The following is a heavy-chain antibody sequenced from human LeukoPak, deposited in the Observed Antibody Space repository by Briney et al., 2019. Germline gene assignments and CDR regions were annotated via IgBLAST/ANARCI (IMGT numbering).Heavy chain of an antibody. CDR1: GYTFISYA. CDR3: ARREDNSGYYYLAY. CDR2: INPGNANT. Sequence: ASVKVSCKASGYTFISYAMHWVRQAPGQRLGWMGWINPGNANTKYSQKFQGRVTITRDTSASTAYMELSSLISEDTAVYYCARREDNSGYYYLAYWGQGTLVTVSS. D-gene: IGHD3-22*01. J-gene: IGHJ4*02. V-gene: IGHV1-3*01.